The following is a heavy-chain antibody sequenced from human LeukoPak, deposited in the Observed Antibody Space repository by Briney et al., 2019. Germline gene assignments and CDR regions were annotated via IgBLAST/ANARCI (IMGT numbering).Heavy chain of an antibody. J-gene: IGHJ4*02. Sequence: ASVKVSCKASGYTFADCDMHWVRQAPGQGLEWMGWVNPNSGGTNYAQKFQGRVTMTRDTSISTAYMELSRLRSDDSAVYYCARGARPVAMRNYFDYWGQGTLVTVSS. CDR3: ARGARPVAMRNYFDY. CDR2: VNPNSGGT. V-gene: IGHV1-2*02. D-gene: IGHD2-2*01. CDR1: GYTFADCD.